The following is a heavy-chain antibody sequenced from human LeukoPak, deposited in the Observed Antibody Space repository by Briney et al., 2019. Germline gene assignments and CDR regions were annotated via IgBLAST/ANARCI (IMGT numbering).Heavy chain of an antibody. CDR2: ISGSGGST. CDR3: AKDLMVIIVSGVCDI. J-gene: IGHJ3*02. CDR1: GFTFSSYA. V-gene: IGHV3-23*01. D-gene: IGHD3-3*01. Sequence: PGGSLRLSCAASGFTFSSYAMSWVRQAPGKGLEWVSAISGSGGSTYYADSVKGRFTISRDNSKNTFYLQMNSLRAEDTAVYYCAKDLMVIIVSGVCDIWGQGTMVTVSS.